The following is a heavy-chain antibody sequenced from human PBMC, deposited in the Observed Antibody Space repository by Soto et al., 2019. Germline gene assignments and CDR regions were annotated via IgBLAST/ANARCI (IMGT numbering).Heavy chain of an antibody. CDR2: ISYSADKT. Sequence: EVQLLESGGGLVQPGGSLRLSCAASGFTFGNYVMNWVRQAPGKGLEWVSTISYSADKTFYADSVKGRFTISRDNSRDTLFLQMNSLRADDAAVYYCARRARTATTNWGAFDIWGQGTMVTVSS. CDR1: GFTFGNYV. V-gene: IGHV3-23*01. CDR3: ARRARTATTNWGAFDI. J-gene: IGHJ3*02. D-gene: IGHD1-7*01.